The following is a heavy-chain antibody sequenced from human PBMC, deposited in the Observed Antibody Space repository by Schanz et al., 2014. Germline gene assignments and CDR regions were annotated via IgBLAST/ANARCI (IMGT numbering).Heavy chain of an antibody. CDR3: ARGTMPGTFDI. Sequence: QVQLVQSGAELRKPGTSVKVSCKASGYTLSAYSLHWVRQAPGQGLEWVGRFIPILDVGNYAQQFQGRVTFTADKSTSTAYMELSSLRYEDTALYYCARGTMPGTFDIWGQGTMVTVSS. V-gene: IGHV1-69*09. CDR1: GYTLSAYS. D-gene: IGHD2-2*01. CDR2: FIPILDVG. J-gene: IGHJ3*02.